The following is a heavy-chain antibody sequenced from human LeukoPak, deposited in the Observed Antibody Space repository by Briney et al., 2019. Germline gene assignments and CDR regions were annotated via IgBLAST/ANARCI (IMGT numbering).Heavy chain of an antibody. J-gene: IGHJ4*02. CDR3: ARGMTGNWYYFDY. D-gene: IGHD1-14*01. CDR2: IYHSGGT. Sequence: PSETLSLTCAVSGGSISTTNWWSGVRQPPGQGLEWIGEIYHSGGTKYNPSLKSRVTISVDKSKNQFSLKLNSATAADTAVYYCARGMTGNWYYFDYWGQGTLVTVSS. V-gene: IGHV4-4*02. CDR1: GGSISTTNW.